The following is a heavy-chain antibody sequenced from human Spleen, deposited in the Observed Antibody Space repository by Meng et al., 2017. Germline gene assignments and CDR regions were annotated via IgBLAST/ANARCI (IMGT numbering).Heavy chain of an antibody. D-gene: IGHD5-24*01. V-gene: IGHV4-59*12. CDR2: IYYTGST. J-gene: IGHJ6*02. Sequence: GSLRLSCTVSGGTISTYYWSWIRQPPGRGLEWIGYIYYTGSTNYNPSLKSRVAISVDTSKNQFSLNLNSVTAADTAVYFCARDLGRRWLQLDQYYYYGMDVWGQGTTVTVSS. CDR1: GGTISTYY. CDR3: ARDLGRRWLQLDQYYYYGMDV.